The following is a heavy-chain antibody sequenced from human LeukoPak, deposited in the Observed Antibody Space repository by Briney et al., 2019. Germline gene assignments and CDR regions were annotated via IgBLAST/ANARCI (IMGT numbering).Heavy chain of an antibody. V-gene: IGHV1-8*01. J-gene: IGHJ4*02. Sequence: ASVKVSCKASGYTFTSYDINWVRQATGQGPEWMGWMNPNSGNTGYAQKFQGRVTMTRNTSISTAYMELSSLRSEDTAVYYCARGVDIVATDQYWGQGTLVTVSS. CDR1: GYTFTSYD. CDR2: MNPNSGNT. CDR3: ARGVDIVATDQY. D-gene: IGHD5-12*01.